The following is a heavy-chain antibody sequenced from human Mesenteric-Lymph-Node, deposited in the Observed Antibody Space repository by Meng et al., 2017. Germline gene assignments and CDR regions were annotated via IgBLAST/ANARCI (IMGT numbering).Heavy chain of an antibody. D-gene: IGHD5-24*01. J-gene: IGHJ3*02. CDR3: ARDGRWLQSRGAFDI. CDR2: IYTSGST. V-gene: IGHV4-61*02. CDR1: RGSISSGSYY. Sequence: QVPLQESGPGLVKPSQTLSLTCTVSRGSISSGSYYWSWIRQPAGKGLEWIGRIYTSGSTNYNPSLKSRVTISVDTSKNQFSLKLSSVTAADTAVYYCARDGRWLQSRGAFDIWGQGTMVTVSS.